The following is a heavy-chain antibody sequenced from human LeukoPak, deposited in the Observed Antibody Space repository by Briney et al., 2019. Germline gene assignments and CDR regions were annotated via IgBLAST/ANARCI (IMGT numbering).Heavy chain of an antibody. Sequence: ASVKVSCKASGGTFSSYAISWVRQAPGQGLEWMGWISAYNGNTNYAQKLQGRVTMTTDTSTSTAYMELRSLRSDDTAVYYCARDRYCSGGSCYEVLDYWGQGTLVTVSS. V-gene: IGHV1-18*01. J-gene: IGHJ4*02. CDR1: GGTFSSYA. CDR3: ARDRYCSGGSCYEVLDY. CDR2: ISAYNGNT. D-gene: IGHD2-15*01.